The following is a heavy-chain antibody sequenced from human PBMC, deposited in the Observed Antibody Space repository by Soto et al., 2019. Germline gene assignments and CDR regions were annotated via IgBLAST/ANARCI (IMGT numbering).Heavy chain of an antibody. V-gene: IGHV1-2*02. CDR2: INPNSGGT. Sequence: QVQLVQSGAEVKKPGASVKVSCKASGYTFTGYYMHWVRQAPGQGLEWMGWINPNSGGTNYAQKLQGRVTMTRDTSISTAYMELSRLRSDDTAVYYCAREVAAAGTRWFDPWGQGTLVTVSS. CDR3: AREVAAAGTRWFDP. D-gene: IGHD6-13*01. J-gene: IGHJ5*02. CDR1: GYTFTGYY.